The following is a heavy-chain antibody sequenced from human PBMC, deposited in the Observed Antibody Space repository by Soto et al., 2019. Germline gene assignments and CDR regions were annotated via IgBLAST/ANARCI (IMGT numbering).Heavy chain of an antibody. CDR2: ISGDGGST. D-gene: IGHD2-15*01. Sequence: GGSLRLSCAASGFTFDDYAMHWVRQAPGKGLEWVSLISGDGGSTYYADSVKGRFTISRDNSKNSLYLQMNSLRTEDTALYYCANDICSGGSCYSYFYFMDVWGQGTTVPVSS. J-gene: IGHJ6*02. CDR3: ANDICSGGSCYSYFYFMDV. CDR1: GFTFDDYA. V-gene: IGHV3-43*02.